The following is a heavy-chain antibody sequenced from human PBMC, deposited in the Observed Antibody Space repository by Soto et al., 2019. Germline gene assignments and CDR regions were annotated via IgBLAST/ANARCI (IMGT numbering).Heavy chain of an antibody. Sequence: SVKVSCKASGVTFTSSAMQWVRQARGQRLEWIGWIVVGSGNTNYAQKFQERVTITRDMSTSTAYMELSSLRSEDTAVYYCAASYGDSTYYYYYYMDVWGKGTTVTVSS. V-gene: IGHV1-58*02. D-gene: IGHD4-17*01. CDR3: AASYGDSTYYYYYYMDV. CDR2: IVVGSGNT. CDR1: GVTFTSSA. J-gene: IGHJ6*03.